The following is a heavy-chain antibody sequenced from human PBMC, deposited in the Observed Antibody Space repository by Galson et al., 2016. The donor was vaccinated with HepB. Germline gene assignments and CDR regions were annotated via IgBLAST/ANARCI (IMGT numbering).Heavy chain of an antibody. CDR2: IGTAGDT. CDR1: GFTFSSYD. CDR3: ARERFGELFGAFDI. V-gene: IGHV3-13*04. J-gene: IGHJ3*02. Sequence: SLRLSCAASGFTFSSYDMHWVRQATGKGLEWVSAIGTAGDTYYPGPVKGRFTISRENAKNSLYLQMNSLRAGDTAVYYCARERFGELFGAFDIWGQGTMVTVSS. D-gene: IGHD3-10*01.